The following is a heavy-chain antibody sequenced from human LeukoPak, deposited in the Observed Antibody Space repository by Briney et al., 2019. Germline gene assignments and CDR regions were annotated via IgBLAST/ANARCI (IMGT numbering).Heavy chain of an antibody. D-gene: IGHD6-13*01. CDR1: GGSISSHY. CDR3: ARGGASSSWYL. J-gene: IGHJ4*02. CDR2: IYYSGST. Sequence: SETLSLTCTVSGGSISSHYWSWIRQPPGKGLEWIGYIYYSGSTNYNPSLKSRVTISVDTSKNQFSLKLSSVTAADTAVYYWARGGASSSWYLWGQGTLVTVSS. V-gene: IGHV4-59*11.